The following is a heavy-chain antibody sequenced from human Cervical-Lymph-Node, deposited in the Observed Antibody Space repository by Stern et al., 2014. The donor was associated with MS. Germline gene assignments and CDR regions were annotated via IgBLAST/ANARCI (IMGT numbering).Heavy chain of an antibody. CDR3: AKDGGYDSSGPAFDY. CDR2: ISYDGSNK. J-gene: IGHJ4*02. Sequence: QVQLVESGGGVVQPGRSLRLSCAASGFTFSSYGMHWVRQAPGKGLEWVAVISYDGSNKYYADSVKGRFTISRDNSKNTLYLQMNSLRAEDTAVYYCAKDGGYDSSGPAFDYWGQGTLVTVSS. CDR1: GFTFSSYG. V-gene: IGHV3-30*18. D-gene: IGHD3-22*01.